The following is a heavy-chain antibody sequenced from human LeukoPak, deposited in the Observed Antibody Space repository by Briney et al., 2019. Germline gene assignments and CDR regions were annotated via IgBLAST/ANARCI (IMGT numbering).Heavy chain of an antibody. CDR3: ATQVAGTPYYFDY. V-gene: IGHV4-39*01. CDR1: GGSISSSSYY. J-gene: IGHJ4*02. Sequence: PSETLSLTCTVSGGSISSSSYYWGWIRQPPGKGLEWIGSIYYSGSTYYNPSLKSRVTISVDTSKNQFSLKLSSVTAADTAVYYCATQVAGTPYYFDYWGRGTLVTVSS. D-gene: IGHD6-19*01. CDR2: IYYSGST.